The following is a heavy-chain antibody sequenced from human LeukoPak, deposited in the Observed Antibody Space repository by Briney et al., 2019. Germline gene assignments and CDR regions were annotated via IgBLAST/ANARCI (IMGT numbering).Heavy chain of an antibody. D-gene: IGHD4-23*01. CDR1: GFTFSSYA. CDR2: ISSNGGST. Sequence: GGSLRLSCSASGFTFSSYAMHWVRQAPGKGLEYVSAISSNGGSTYYADSVKGRFTISRDNFKNTLYLQMSSLRAEDTAVYYCVKDPRVATTVVTPGFDYWGQGTLVTVSS. J-gene: IGHJ4*02. CDR3: VKDPRVATTVVTPGFDY. V-gene: IGHV3-64D*09.